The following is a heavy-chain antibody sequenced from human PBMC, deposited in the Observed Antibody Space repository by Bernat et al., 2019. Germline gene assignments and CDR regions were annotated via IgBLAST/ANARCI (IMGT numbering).Heavy chain of an antibody. V-gene: IGHV4-61*01. CDR1: GVSVSSGSYY. Sequence: QVQLQESGPGLVKPSETLSLTCTVSGVSVSSGSYYWSWIRQPPGKGLEWIGYIYYSGSTNYNPTLKRRVTISVDTSKTQFSLKLGSGTAADTAVYYCAAYSGYDFLDYWGQGTLVTVSS. J-gene: IGHJ4*02. D-gene: IGHD5-12*01. CDR3: AAYSGYDFLDY. CDR2: IYYSGST.